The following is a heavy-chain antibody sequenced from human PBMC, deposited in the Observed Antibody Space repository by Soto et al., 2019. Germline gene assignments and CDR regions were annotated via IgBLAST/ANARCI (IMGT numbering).Heavy chain of an antibody. J-gene: IGHJ4*02. CDR3: ASPGYSSGWYYY. Sequence: PGGSLRLSCAAPGFTFSSYAMSWVRQAPGKGLVWVSRINSDGSSTSYADSVKGRFTISRDNAKNTLYLQMNSLRAEDTAVYYCASPGYSSGWYYYWGQGTLVTVSA. D-gene: IGHD6-19*01. CDR2: INSDGSST. V-gene: IGHV3-74*01. CDR1: GFTFSSYA.